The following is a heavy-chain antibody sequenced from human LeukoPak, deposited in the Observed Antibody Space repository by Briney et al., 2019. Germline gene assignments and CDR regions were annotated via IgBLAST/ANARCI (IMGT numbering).Heavy chain of an antibody. CDR2: ITSSGGTT. J-gene: IGHJ4*02. CDR3: AKDQRFFDF. V-gene: IGHV3-23*01. CDR1: EFTFSTYG. Sequence: GGSLTLSCAASEFTFSTYGMSWVRQAPGKGLEWVSLITSSGGTTYYADSVKGRFTISRDNSKNTLYLQLNSLRAEDTAVYYCAKDQRFFDFWGQGTLVTVSS.